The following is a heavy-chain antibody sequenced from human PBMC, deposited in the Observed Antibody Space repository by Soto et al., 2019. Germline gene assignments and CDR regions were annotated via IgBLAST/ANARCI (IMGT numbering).Heavy chain of an antibody. D-gene: IGHD3-10*01. CDR1: GFTFSSYG. J-gene: IGHJ5*02. CDR2: ISYDGSNK. CDR3: AKKEEDGSGSSYHNWFDP. V-gene: IGHV3-30*18. Sequence: GGSLRLSCAASGFTFSSYGMHWVRQAPGKGLEWVAVISYDGSNKYYADSVKGRFTISRDNSKNTLYLQMNSLRAEDTAVYYCAKKEEDGSGSSYHNWFDPWGQGTLVTVSS.